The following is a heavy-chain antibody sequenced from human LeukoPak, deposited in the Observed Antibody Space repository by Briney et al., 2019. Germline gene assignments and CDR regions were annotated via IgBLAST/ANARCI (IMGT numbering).Heavy chain of an antibody. CDR1: GGTFISYA. CDR3: AIKLGRDGYYYYGMDV. J-gene: IGHJ6*04. Sequence: SVKVSCKASGGTFISYAISWVRQAPGQGREWMGGIIPIFGTANYAQKFQGRVTITADESTSTAYMELSSLRSEDTAVYYCAIKLGRDGYYYYGMDVWGKGTTVTVSS. V-gene: IGHV1-69*13. CDR2: IIPIFGTA. D-gene: IGHD3-16*01.